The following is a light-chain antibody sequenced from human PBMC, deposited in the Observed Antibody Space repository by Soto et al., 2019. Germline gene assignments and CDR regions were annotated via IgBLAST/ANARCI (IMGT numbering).Light chain of an antibody. CDR1: QGVSSC. J-gene: IGKJ4*01. CDR3: PQYNTWTPLT. Sequence: EIALTQSPGTLSLSPWERATLSCRASQGVSSCLAWYPQTPGQPPRLLIYDPSNRATGIPARFSGSGPGTDFTLTISSLQSEDFAVYYCPQYNTWTPLTFGGGTKV. CDR2: DPS. V-gene: IGKV3D-11*01.